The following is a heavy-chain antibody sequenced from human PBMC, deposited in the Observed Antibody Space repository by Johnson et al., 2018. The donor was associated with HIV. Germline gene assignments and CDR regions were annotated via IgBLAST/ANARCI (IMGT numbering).Heavy chain of an antibody. J-gene: IGHJ3*02. CDR3: ARRDMSYDILTGYYQGDAFEI. Sequence: QVQLVESGGGLVKPGGSLRLSCAASGFTFSDHYMSWIRQAPGKGLEWVSYISSSGSTIYNADSVKGRFTISRDNAKNSLYLQMNSLRAEETDVYYCARRDMSYDILTGYYQGDAFEIWGQGTMFTVSS. CDR1: GFTFSDHY. D-gene: IGHD3-9*01. V-gene: IGHV3-11*04. CDR2: ISSSGSTI.